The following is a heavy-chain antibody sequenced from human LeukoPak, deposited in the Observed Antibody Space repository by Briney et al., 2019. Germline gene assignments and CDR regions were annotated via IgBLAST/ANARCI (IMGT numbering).Heavy chain of an antibody. D-gene: IGHD3-16*01. V-gene: IGHV3-23*01. CDR3: AKGYYDYVWGSYYFDY. Sequence: PGGSLRLSCAASGFTFSSYAMSWVRQAPGKGLEWVSAISGSGGSTYYADSVKGRFTISRDNSKNTPDLQMNTLRAEDTAVYYCAKGYYDYVWGSYYFDYWGQGTLVTVSS. CDR2: ISGSGGST. CDR1: GFTFSSYA. J-gene: IGHJ4*02.